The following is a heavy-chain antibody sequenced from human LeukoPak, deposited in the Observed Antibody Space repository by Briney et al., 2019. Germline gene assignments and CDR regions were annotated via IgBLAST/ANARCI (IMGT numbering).Heavy chain of an antibody. V-gene: IGHV5-51*01. CDR2: IYPGDSDT. D-gene: IGHD2-2*01. J-gene: IGHJ5*02. Sequence: GESLQISCKGSGYSFTNYWIGWVRQLPGKGLEWMGIIYPGDSDTRYSPSFQGQVTISADKSISTAYLQWSSLKASDTAMYYCARHGCSTTSCAQFDPWGQGTLVTVSS. CDR3: ARHGCSTTSCAQFDP. CDR1: GYSFTNYW.